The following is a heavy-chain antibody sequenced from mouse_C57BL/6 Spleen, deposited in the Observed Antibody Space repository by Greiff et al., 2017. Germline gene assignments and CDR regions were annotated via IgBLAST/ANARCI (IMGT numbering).Heavy chain of an antibody. V-gene: IGHV1-69*01. D-gene: IGHD2-4*01. CDR2: IDPSDSYT. CDR3: ARGAGDYDGDWYFDV. J-gene: IGHJ1*03. Sequence: QVQLQQPGAELVMPGASVKLSCKASGYTFTSYWMHWVKQRPGQGLEWIGEIDPSDSYTNYNQKFKGKSTLTVDKSSSTAYMQLSSLTSEDSAVYYCARGAGDYDGDWYFDVWGTGTTVTVSS. CDR1: GYTFTSYW.